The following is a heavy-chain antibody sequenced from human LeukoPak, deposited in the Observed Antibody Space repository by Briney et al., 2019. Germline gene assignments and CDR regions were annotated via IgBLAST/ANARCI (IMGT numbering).Heavy chain of an antibody. V-gene: IGHV1-18*01. CDR2: ISAYNGNT. J-gene: IGHJ4*02. CDR3: ANLGDSSGYYRDFDY. Sequence: GASVKVSCKASGYTFTSYGISWVRQAPGHGREWMGWISAYNGNTNYAQNLQARVTMTTNTSTSTAYMELSRLRSDDTAVYYCANLGDSSGYYRDFDYWGQGTLVTVSS. CDR1: GYTFTSYG. D-gene: IGHD3-22*01.